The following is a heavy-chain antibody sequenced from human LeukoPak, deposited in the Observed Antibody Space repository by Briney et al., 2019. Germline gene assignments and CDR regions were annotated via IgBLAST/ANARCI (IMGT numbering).Heavy chain of an antibody. J-gene: IGHJ6*03. CDR1: GGSISSYY. Sequence: SETLSLTCTVSGGSISSYYWSWIRQPPGKGLEWIGYIYYSGSTNYNPSLKSRVTISVDTSKNQFSLKLSSVTAADTAVYYCARQSYYYDSSGYYSGGYYYYMDVWGKGTTVTVSS. V-gene: IGHV4-59*01. CDR3: ARQSYYYDSSGYYSGGYYYYMDV. D-gene: IGHD3-22*01. CDR2: IYYSGST.